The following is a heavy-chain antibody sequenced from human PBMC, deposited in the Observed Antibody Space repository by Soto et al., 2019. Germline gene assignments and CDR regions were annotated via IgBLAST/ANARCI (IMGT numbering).Heavy chain of an antibody. CDR2: IYYSGST. CDR1: GGSISSYY. J-gene: IGHJ6*03. V-gene: IGHV4-59*08. CDR3: ARRKSFTSYYYMDV. Sequence: SETLSLTCTVSGGSISSYYWSWIRQPPGKGLEWIGYIYYSGSTNYNPSLKSRVTISVDTSKNQFSLKLSSVTAADTAVYYCARRKSFTSYYYMDVWGKGTTVTVSS.